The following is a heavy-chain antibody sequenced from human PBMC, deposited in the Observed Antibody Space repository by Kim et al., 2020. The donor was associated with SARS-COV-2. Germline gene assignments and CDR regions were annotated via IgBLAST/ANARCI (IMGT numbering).Heavy chain of an antibody. V-gene: IGHV4-59*01. Sequence: SETLSLTCTVSGGSISSYYWSWIRQPPGKGLEWIGYIYYSGSTNYNPSLKSRVTISVDTSKNQFSLKLSSVTAADTAVYYCARWSYYDSSGYYREGWFDPWGQGTLVTVSS. J-gene: IGHJ5*02. CDR2: IYYSGST. CDR1: GGSISSYY. CDR3: ARWSYYDSSGYYREGWFDP. D-gene: IGHD3-22*01.